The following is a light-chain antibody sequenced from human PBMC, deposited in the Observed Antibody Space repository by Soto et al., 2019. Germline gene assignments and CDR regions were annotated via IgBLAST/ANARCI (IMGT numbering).Light chain of an antibody. CDR1: QSVLVTPDNKNN. V-gene: IGKV4-1*01. CDR2: WAF. CDR3: QQYFIAPLT. Sequence: DIVMTQSPDSLAVSLGERATINCKSSQSVLVTPDNKNNLAWYQQKPGQPPRLLIYWAFFRESGVPDRFSGSGSGTDFTLTISNLRAEDVAVYYCQQYFIAPLTFGGGTKVVIK. J-gene: IGKJ4*01.